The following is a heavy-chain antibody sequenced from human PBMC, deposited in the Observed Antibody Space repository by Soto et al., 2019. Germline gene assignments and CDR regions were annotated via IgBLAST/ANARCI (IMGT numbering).Heavy chain of an antibody. J-gene: IGHJ3*01. V-gene: IGHV3-66*01. D-gene: IGHD2-2*01. Sequence: GGSLRLSCAASGFTVSTNYMNWVRQAPGKGLEWVSVFYSDGSTDYADSVKGRFTVSRDNSKNTLYLHMNSRRAEDTAVYYCARDGRYCSSTTCYDAFDVWGQGTMVTVSS. CDR2: FYSDGST. CDR1: GFTVSTNY. CDR3: ARDGRYCSSTTCYDAFDV.